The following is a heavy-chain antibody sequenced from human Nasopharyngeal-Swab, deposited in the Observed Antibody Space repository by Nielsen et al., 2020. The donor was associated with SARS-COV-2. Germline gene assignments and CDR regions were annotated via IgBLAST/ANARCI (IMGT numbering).Heavy chain of an antibody. Sequence: RGSLRLSCAASGFIFSDFSMTWVRQAPGKGLEWVSTIRSAGDSTFYADSVKGQFTISRDKSKNTVYLQMNSLRAEDTAVYYCAKGGYTSFFDYWGQGTLVTVSS. D-gene: IGHD5-18*01. CDR2: IRSAGDST. V-gene: IGHV3-23*01. J-gene: IGHJ4*02. CDR1: GFIFSDFS. CDR3: AKGGYTSFFDY.